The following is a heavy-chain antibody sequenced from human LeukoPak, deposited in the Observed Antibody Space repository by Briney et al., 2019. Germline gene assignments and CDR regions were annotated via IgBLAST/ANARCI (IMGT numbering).Heavy chain of an antibody. J-gene: IGHJ4*02. V-gene: IGHV4-34*01. Sequence: SETLSLTCAVYGGSFSGYYWSWIRQPPGKGLEWIGEISPGGSTNYNPSLKSRVTIPLDTSKNQFSLKLSFVTAADTAVYYCGRGPSPLDCSGGGCYPVPFAYWGQGTLVTVSS. CDR3: GRGPSPLDCSGGGCYPVPFAY. CDR2: ISPGGST. CDR1: GGSFSGYY. D-gene: IGHD2-15*01.